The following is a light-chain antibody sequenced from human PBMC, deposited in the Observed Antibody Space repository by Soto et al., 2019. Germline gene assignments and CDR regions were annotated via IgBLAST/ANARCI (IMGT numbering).Light chain of an antibody. CDR3: QQYGSSPRT. J-gene: IGKJ1*01. CDR1: QSVSSSY. V-gene: IGKV3-20*01. Sequence: EIVLTQSPGTLSLSPGERATLSCRASQSVSSSYLDWYQQKPGQAPRLLIYGASSRATGIPDRFSGSGSGTDFTLTISRLEPEDFAVYYCQQYGSSPRTFGQGTNVEIK. CDR2: GAS.